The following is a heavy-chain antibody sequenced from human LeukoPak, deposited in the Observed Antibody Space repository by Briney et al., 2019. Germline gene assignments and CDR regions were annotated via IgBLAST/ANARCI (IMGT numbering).Heavy chain of an antibody. CDR3: ARVVGATTLDY. J-gene: IGHJ4*02. CDR2: ISAYNGNT. D-gene: IGHD1-26*01. CDR1: GYTFISYG. Sequence: ASVNVSCKASGYTFISYGISWVRQAPGQGLEWMGWISAYNGNTNYAQKLQGRVTMTTDTSTSTAYMELRSLRSEDTAVYYCARVVGATTLDYWGQGTLVTVSS. V-gene: IGHV1-18*01.